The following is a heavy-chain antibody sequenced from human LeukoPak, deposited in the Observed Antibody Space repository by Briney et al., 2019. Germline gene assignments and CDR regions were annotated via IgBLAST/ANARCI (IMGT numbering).Heavy chain of an antibody. CDR1: GGSISSYY. J-gene: IGHJ4*02. Sequence: SETLSLTCTVSGGSISSYYWSWIRQPPGKGLEWIGYIYYSGSTNYNPSLKSRVTISVDTSKNQFSLKLRSVTAADTAMYHCARGYGSGSYLLDYWGQGTLVTVSS. V-gene: IGHV4-59*01. CDR2: IYYSGST. D-gene: IGHD3-10*01. CDR3: ARGYGSGSYLLDY.